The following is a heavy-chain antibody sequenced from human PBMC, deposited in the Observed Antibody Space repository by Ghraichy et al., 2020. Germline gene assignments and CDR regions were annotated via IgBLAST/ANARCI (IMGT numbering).Heavy chain of an antibody. Sequence: GGSLRLSCAASGFTFNTYYMNWVRQAPGKGLEWVANIKQDGSERYYVDSVKGRFTISRDNAKDSVYLQMSSLRAEDTAVYFCGRGGYIYGSNPVDYWGQGTQVTVSS. CDR1: GFTFNTYY. V-gene: IGHV3-7*04. J-gene: IGHJ4*02. CDR3: GRGGYIYGSNPVDY. CDR2: IKQDGSER. D-gene: IGHD5-18*01.